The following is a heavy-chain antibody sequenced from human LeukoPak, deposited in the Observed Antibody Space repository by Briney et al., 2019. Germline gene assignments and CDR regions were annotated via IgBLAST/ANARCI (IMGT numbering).Heavy chain of an antibody. CDR2: ISYDGSNK. J-gene: IGHJ4*02. CDR1: GLTFSDSA. CDR3: ARDPIGYCSGGSCYFDY. Sequence: GRSLRLSCAASGLTFSDSAIAWVRQSPGKELECLAFISYDGSNKYYADSVKGRFTISRDNSKNTLYLQMNSLRAEDTAVYYCARDPIGYCSGGSCYFDYWGQGTLVTVSS. D-gene: IGHD2-15*01. V-gene: IGHV3-30-3*01.